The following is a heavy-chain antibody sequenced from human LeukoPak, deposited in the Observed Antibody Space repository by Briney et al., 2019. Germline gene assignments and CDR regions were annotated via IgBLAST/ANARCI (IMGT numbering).Heavy chain of an antibody. CDR2: IYYSGST. D-gene: IGHD6-13*01. V-gene: IGHV4-39*01. CDR1: GGSISSSSYY. CDR3: TTGYTSNCPYN. J-gene: IGHJ4*02. Sequence: SETLSLTCTVSGGSISSSSYYWSWIRRPPGKGLEWIGTIYYSGSTYYNPSLKSRVTISVDTSKNQFSLKLRSVTAADTAVYYCTTGYTSNCPYNWGQGTLVTVSS.